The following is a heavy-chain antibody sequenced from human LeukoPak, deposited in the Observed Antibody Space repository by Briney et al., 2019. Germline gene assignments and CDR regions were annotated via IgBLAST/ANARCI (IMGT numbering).Heavy chain of an antibody. Sequence: TGGSLRLSCAASGFTFTSYAMTWVRQAPGKGLEWVSTISGSGGSTYYADSVKGRFTISRDNSKNTLYVQMNSLRVEDTAVYYCAKSYDFWSPLDDWGQGTLVTVSS. CDR1: GFTFTSYA. J-gene: IGHJ4*02. CDR2: ISGSGGST. CDR3: AKSYDFWSPLDD. D-gene: IGHD3-3*01. V-gene: IGHV3-23*01.